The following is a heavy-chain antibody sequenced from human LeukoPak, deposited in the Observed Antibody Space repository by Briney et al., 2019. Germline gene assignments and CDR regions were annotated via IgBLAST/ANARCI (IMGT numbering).Heavy chain of an antibody. CDR2: ISSSSSTI. Sequence: PGGSLRLSCAASGFTFSSYSMNWVRQAPGKGLEWVSYISSSSSTIYYADSVKGRFTISRDNAKNSLYLQMASLRAEDTAVHYCARDAEGYASTWYYDYWGQGTLVTVSS. J-gene: IGHJ4*02. V-gene: IGHV3-48*04. CDR3: ARDAEGYASTWYYDY. CDR1: GFTFSSYS. D-gene: IGHD6-13*01.